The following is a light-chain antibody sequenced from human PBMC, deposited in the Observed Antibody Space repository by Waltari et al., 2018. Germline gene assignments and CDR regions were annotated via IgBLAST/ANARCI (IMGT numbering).Light chain of an antibody. V-gene: IGLV2-23*02. CDR1: SGDVGSFKL. Sequence: QSGLTQPASVSGSPGPSITISCTGSSGDVGSFKLVSWYQRHPGKAPKLIISEVNDRPSGVSNRFSGSNSGNTASLTISGLQAEDEADYYCCSYAGGSVIFSGGTKLTVL. J-gene: IGLJ2*01. CDR3: CSYAGGSVI. CDR2: EVN.